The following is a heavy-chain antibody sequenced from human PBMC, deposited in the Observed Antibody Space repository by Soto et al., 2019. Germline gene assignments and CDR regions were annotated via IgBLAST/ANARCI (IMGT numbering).Heavy chain of an antibody. Sequence: PGGSLRLSCAASGFTFSSYSMNWVRQAPGKGLEWVSYISSSSSSTIYYADSVKGRFTISRDNAKNSLYLQMNSLRDEDTAVYYCARVPASYGYYGMDVWSQGTTVTVSS. V-gene: IGHV3-48*02. CDR2: ISSSSSSTI. D-gene: IGHD3-10*01. J-gene: IGHJ6*02. CDR1: GFTFSSYS. CDR3: ARVPASYGYYGMDV.